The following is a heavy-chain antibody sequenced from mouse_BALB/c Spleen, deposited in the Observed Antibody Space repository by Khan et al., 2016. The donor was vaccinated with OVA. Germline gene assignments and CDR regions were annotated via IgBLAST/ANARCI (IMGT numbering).Heavy chain of an antibody. J-gene: IGHJ4*01. CDR3: ARAYCRYDGYYAMDY. CDR1: GFSLSRYN. Sequence: QVQLKESGPGLVAPSQSLSITCTVSGFSLSRYNIHWVRQPPGKGLEWLGMIWGGGGTDYNSTLKSRLSISKDNSKRQVFLKMNSLQTDDSAMYYCARAYCRYDGYYAMDYWGQRTSVTVSS. D-gene: IGHD2-14*01. V-gene: IGHV2-6-4*01. CDR2: IWGGGGT.